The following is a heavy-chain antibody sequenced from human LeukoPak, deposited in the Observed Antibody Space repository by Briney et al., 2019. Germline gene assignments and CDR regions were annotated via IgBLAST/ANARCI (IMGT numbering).Heavy chain of an antibody. V-gene: IGHV3-23*01. CDR3: AKADYDFLSGYPPGFGS. CDR2: ISGSGGST. CDR1: GFTFSSYA. J-gene: IGHJ5*02. D-gene: IGHD3-3*01. Sequence: GGSLRLSCAASGFTFSSYAMSWVRQAPGKGLEWVSAISGSGGSTYYADSVKGRFTISRDNSRNSLYLQMSNLRREDTAFYYCAKADYDFLSGYPPGFGSWGQGTLVTVSS.